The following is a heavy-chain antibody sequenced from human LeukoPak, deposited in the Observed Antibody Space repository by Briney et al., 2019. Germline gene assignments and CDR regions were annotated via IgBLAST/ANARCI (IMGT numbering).Heavy chain of an antibody. Sequence: ASVKVSCKASGYTFTSYGISWVRQAPGQGLEWMGWISAYNGNTNYAQKLQGRVTMTTDTSTSTAYMELRSLRSEDTAVYYCARTYGSGSYYKRHDWFDPWGQGTLVTVSS. D-gene: IGHD3-10*01. CDR3: ARTYGSGSYYKRHDWFDP. V-gene: IGHV1-18*01. J-gene: IGHJ5*02. CDR2: ISAYNGNT. CDR1: GYTFTSYG.